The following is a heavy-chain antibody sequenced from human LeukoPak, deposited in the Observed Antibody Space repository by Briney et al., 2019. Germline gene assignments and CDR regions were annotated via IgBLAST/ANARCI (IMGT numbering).Heavy chain of an antibody. CDR1: GFTFSSYS. V-gene: IGHV3-21*01. Sequence: GGSLRLSCAASGFTFSSYSMNWVRQAPGKGLEWVSSISSSSSYRYYADSVKGRFTISRDNAKNSLYLQMNSLRAEDTAVYYCARDTQATTVVTPIYYGMDVWVQGTTVTVSS. J-gene: IGHJ6*02. CDR2: ISSSSSYR. CDR3: ARDTQATTVVTPIYYGMDV. D-gene: IGHD4-23*01.